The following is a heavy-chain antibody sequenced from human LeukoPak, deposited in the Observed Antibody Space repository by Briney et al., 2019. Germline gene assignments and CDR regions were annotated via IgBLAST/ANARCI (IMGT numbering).Heavy chain of an antibody. CDR1: GYTFTSYG. D-gene: IGHD3-16*02. J-gene: IGHJ4*02. CDR3: ARDPRHYDYVWGSYRCTSTPPPLFDY. Sequence: GASVKVSCKASGYTFTSYGISWVRQAPGQGLEWMGWISAYNGNTNYAQKLQGRVTMTTDTSTSTAYMELRGLRSDDTAVYYCARDPRHYDYVWGSYRCTSTPPPLFDYWGQGTLVTVSS. CDR2: ISAYNGNT. V-gene: IGHV1-18*01.